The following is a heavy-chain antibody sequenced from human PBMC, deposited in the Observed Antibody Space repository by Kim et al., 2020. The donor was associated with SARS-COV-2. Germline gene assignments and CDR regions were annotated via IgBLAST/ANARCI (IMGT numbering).Heavy chain of an antibody. CDR1: GYTFTSYG. Sequence: ASVKVSCKASGYTFTSYGISWVRQAPGQGLEWMGWISAYNGNTNYAQKLQGRVTMTTDTSTSTAYMELRSLRSDDTAVYYCARDYPIYGSGSYYQREYYGMDVWGQGTTVTVSS. CDR3: ARDYPIYGSGSYYQREYYGMDV. CDR2: ISAYNGNT. V-gene: IGHV1-18*01. J-gene: IGHJ6*02. D-gene: IGHD3-10*01.